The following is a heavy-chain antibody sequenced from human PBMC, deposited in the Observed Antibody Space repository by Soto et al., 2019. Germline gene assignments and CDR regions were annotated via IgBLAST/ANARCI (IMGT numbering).Heavy chain of an antibody. CDR1: GVSVSSGSFY. V-gene: IGHV4-61*01. Sequence: QVQLQESGPGLVKPSETLSLTCTVSGVSVSSGSFYWAWIRQPPGKGLEWIGFGSYSGTTNYKPSLKSRVTISVDTSRSQISLKVSSLTAADTAVYYCARGATVTQYDYWGPGTLVTVSS. CDR3: ARGATVTQYDY. D-gene: IGHD4-17*01. CDR2: GSYSGTT. J-gene: IGHJ4*02.